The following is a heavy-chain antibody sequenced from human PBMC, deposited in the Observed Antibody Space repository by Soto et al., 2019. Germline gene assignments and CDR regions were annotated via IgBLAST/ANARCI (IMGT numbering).Heavy chain of an antibody. J-gene: IGHJ4*02. CDR2: IIPIFGTA. Sequence: GASVKVSCKASGGTFSSYAISWVRQAPGQGLEWMGGIIPIFGTANYAQKFQGRVTITADESTSTAYMELSSLRSEDTAVYYCARASAGITGTKMFDYWGQGTLVTVSS. CDR1: GGTFSSYA. V-gene: IGHV1-69*13. D-gene: IGHD1-7*01. CDR3: ARASAGITGTKMFDY.